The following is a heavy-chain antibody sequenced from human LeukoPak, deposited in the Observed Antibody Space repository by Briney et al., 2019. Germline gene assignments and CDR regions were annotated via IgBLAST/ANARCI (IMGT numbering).Heavy chain of an antibody. CDR1: GFTVRSNY. CDR2: INGGGDAT. V-gene: IGHV3-23*01. D-gene: IGHD1-14*01. Sequence: HPGGSLRLSCAASGFTVRSNYMSWVRQAPGKGLELVSVINGGGDATEYTDSVKGRFTISRDNSKNTLYLQMNSLRAEDTAVYYCAKGNLQYYYAMDVWGQGTTVTVSS. CDR3: AKGNLQYYYAMDV. J-gene: IGHJ6*02.